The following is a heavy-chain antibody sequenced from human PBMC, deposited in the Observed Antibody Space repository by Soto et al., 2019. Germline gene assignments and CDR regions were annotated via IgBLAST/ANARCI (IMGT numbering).Heavy chain of an antibody. CDR3: AKEKIASTVADLFDS. D-gene: IGHD6-19*01. V-gene: IGHV3-23*01. CDR2: ISGSGSST. Sequence: EVHLLESGGGLVQPGGSLRLSCEASVFTFNNYAMTWVRQTPGKGLQWVSTISGSGSSTFYADSVRGRFTISRDNSKNTLYLQMNSLRAEDTALYYCAKEKIASTVADLFDSWGQGTLVTVSS. J-gene: IGHJ4*02. CDR1: VFTFNNYA.